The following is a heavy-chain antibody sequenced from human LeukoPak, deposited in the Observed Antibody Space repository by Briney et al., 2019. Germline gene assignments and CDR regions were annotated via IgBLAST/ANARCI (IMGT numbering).Heavy chain of an antibody. Sequence: PSETLSLTCSVYGGSFSGYYWTWIRQPPGKGLEWIGEIDHSESANRSPSLKSRLTMSVDTSKSQFSLRLNSVTAADTATYYCARRYSSGFYYFDYWGQGALVTVSS. CDR3: ARRYSSGFYYFDY. J-gene: IGHJ4*02. V-gene: IGHV4-34*01. CDR1: GGSFSGYY. CDR2: IDHSESA. D-gene: IGHD6-19*01.